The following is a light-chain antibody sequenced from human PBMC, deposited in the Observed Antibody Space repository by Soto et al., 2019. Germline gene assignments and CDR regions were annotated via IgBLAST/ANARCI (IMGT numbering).Light chain of an antibody. CDR3: QQYNNWPLT. J-gene: IGKJ4*01. CDR2: GAS. V-gene: IGKV3-15*01. CDR1: QSVSSN. Sequence: EIVMTQSPATLSVSPGERASLSCRASQSVSSNLAWYQQKPGQAPRLLIYGASRRATDIPARFSGSGSGTDFTLTISSLQSEDFAVYYCQQYNNWPLTFGGGTKVDIK.